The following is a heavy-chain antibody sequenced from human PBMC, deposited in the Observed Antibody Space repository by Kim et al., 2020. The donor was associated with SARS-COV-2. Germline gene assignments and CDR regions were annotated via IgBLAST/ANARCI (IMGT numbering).Heavy chain of an antibody. CDR2: GTT. D-gene: IGHD2-21*01. CDR3: ARGAAAYDY. V-gene: IGHV3-53*01. J-gene: IGHJ4*02. Sequence: GTTTNACSEKGRFTISRDNAKKALYLKMNSLRAGDTAVYYCARGAAAYDYWGQGTLVTVSS.